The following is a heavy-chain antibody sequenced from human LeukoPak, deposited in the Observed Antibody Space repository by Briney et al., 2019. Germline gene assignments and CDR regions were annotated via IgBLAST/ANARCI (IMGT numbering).Heavy chain of an antibody. CDR1: GYTFTSYS. CDR3: ARTEIPSFWSGPQYNWFDP. CDR2: ISAYNGNT. J-gene: IGHJ5*02. Sequence: ASVKVSCKASGYTFTSYSISWVRQAPGQGLEWMGWISAYNGNTNYAQKLQGRVTMTTDTSTSTAYMELRSLGSDDTAVYYCARTEIPSFWSGPQYNWFDPWGQGTLVTVSS. V-gene: IGHV1-18*01. D-gene: IGHD3-3*01.